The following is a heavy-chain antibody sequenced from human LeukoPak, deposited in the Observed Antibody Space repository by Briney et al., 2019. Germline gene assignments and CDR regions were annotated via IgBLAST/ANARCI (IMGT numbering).Heavy chain of an antibody. D-gene: IGHD6-13*01. CDR1: GFTFSSYS. V-gene: IGHV3-21*01. Sequence: GESLRLSCAASGFTFSSYSMNWVRQAPGKGLEWVSSISSSSSYIYYADSVKGRFTISRDNAKNSLYLQMNSLRAEDTAVYYCARGSSWYTHAFDIWGQGTMVTVSS. CDR3: ARGSSWYTHAFDI. CDR2: ISSSSSYI. J-gene: IGHJ3*02.